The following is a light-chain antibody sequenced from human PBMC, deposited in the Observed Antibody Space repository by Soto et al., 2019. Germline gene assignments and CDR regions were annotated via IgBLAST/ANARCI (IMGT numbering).Light chain of an antibody. Sequence: QSALTQPPSASGSPGQSVTISCTGTSSDVGGYDYVSWYQQHPGKAPKLMIYEVTIRPSGVSDRFSGSKSGNTASLTVSGLQAEDEADYYCSSHAGINNVVFGGGTKVTVL. J-gene: IGLJ3*02. CDR2: EVT. CDR1: SSDVGGYDY. V-gene: IGLV2-8*01. CDR3: SSHAGINNVV.